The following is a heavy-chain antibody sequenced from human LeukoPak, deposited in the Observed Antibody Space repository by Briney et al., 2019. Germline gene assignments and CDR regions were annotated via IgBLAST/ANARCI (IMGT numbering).Heavy chain of an antibody. CDR2: VYYSGST. Sequence: SETLSLTCVVSGGSVSGYYWGWIRQPPGRGLEWIGYVYYSGSTNYNPSFKSRITISVDTSRNQFSLQLSSVTAADTAVYYCARIHRYCSGGACYVLDNWGQGTPVAVSS. CDR1: GGSVSGYY. V-gene: IGHV4-59*02. D-gene: IGHD2-15*01. J-gene: IGHJ4*02. CDR3: ARIHRYCSGGACYVLDN.